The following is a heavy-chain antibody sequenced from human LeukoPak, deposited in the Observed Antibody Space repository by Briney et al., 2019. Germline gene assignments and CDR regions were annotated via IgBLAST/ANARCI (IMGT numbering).Heavy chain of an antibody. V-gene: IGHV4-4*02. Sequence: SETLSLTCAVSGVSISSSEWWIWVRQPPGQGLEWIGEIHRAGRTRYNPSLKSRVTMSMDYSKNQFSLNVSSVTAADTAIYYCGKTDIYFNPIDYWGPGSLVTVSS. D-gene: IGHD3-9*01. J-gene: IGHJ4*02. CDR1: GVSISSSEW. CDR2: IHRAGRT. CDR3: GKTDIYFNPIDY.